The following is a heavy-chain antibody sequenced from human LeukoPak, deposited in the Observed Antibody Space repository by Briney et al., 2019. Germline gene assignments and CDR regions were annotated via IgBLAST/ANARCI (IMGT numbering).Heavy chain of an antibody. V-gene: IGHV4-59*01. J-gene: IGHJ4*02. Sequence: SETLSLTCTVSGDSFRSYHWSWLRQPPGKGLEWIGYISSSGSTSYNPSLKSRVTISVDTSKNQFSLKLSSVTAADTAVYHCARVGRGDHSWGSYYCDHWGQGTLVSVSS. D-gene: IGHD3-16*01. CDR3: ARVGRGDHSWGSYYCDH. CDR1: GDSFRSYH. CDR2: ISSSGST.